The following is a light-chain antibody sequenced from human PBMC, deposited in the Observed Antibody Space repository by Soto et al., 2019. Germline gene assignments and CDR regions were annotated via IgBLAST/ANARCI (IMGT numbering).Light chain of an antibody. CDR1: QSVSSSY. V-gene: IGKV3-20*01. CDR2: GAS. Sequence: EIVLTQSPGTLSLSPGERATLSCRASQSVSSSYLAWYQQKPGQAPRLLIYGASSRATGIPDRFSGSGSGTYFTLTISRLEPEDIAVYYCPQYGSRTFGQGTKVEIK. J-gene: IGKJ1*01. CDR3: PQYGSRT.